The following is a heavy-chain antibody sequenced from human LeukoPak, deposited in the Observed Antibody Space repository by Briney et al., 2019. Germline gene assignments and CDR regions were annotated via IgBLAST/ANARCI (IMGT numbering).Heavy chain of an antibody. CDR1: GYSFTSYW. J-gene: IGHJ6*04. CDR3: ARGVAMVRGFMITSPYGMDV. V-gene: IGHV5-10-1*01. D-gene: IGHD3-10*01. Sequence: GESLKISCKGSGYSFTSYWISWVRQMPGKGLEWMGRIDPSDSYTNYSPSFQGHVTISADKSISTAYLQWSSLKASDTAMYYCARGVAMVRGFMITSPYGMDVWGKGTTVTVSS. CDR2: IDPSDSYT.